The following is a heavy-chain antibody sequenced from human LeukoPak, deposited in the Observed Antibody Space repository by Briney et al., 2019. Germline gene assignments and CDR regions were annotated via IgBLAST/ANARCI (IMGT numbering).Heavy chain of an antibody. D-gene: IGHD3-10*02. CDR3: AELGITMIGGV. Sequence: GGSLRLSCAASGFTFSSYEMNWVRQAPGKGLEWVSYISSSGSTIYYADSVKGRFTISRDNAKNSLYLQMNSLKAEDTAVYYCAELGITMIGGVWGKGTTATISS. J-gene: IGHJ6*04. CDR1: GFTFSSYE. V-gene: IGHV3-48*03. CDR2: ISSSGSTI.